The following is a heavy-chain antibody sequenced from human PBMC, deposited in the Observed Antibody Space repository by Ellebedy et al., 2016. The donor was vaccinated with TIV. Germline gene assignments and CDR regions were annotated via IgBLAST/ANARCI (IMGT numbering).Heavy chain of an antibody. V-gene: IGHV4-39*01. J-gene: IGHJ3*02. CDR3: ARPKGGIAVVVGAFDI. CDR1: GGSISSSSYY. CDR2: IYYSGST. Sequence: SETLSLXXTVSGGSISSSSYYWGWIRQPPGKGLEWIGSIYYSGSTYYNPSLKSRVTISVDTSKNQFSLKLSSVTDADTAVYYCARPKGGIAVVVGAFDIWGQGTMVTVSS. D-gene: IGHD6-19*01.